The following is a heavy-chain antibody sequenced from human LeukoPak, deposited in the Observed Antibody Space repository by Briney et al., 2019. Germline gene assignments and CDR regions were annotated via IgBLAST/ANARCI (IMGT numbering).Heavy chain of an antibody. CDR3: ARDRTFDY. J-gene: IGHJ4*02. CDR1: GFTVSSNY. V-gene: IGHV3-66*01. Sequence: GSLRLSCAGSGFTVSSNYMSWVRQPRGKGLEWVSVIYRGVSTYYADSVKDRFTISRDNTKNTLYLQMNSLKAEDTAVYYCARDRTFDYWGQGTLVTVSS. CDR2: IYRGVST.